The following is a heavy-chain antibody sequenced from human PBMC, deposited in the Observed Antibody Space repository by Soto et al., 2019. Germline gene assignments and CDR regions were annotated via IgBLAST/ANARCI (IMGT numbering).Heavy chain of an antibody. Sequence: EVQLLESGGGLVQPGGSLRLSCAASGFTFSSYAMSWVRQAPGKGLEWVSAISGSGGSTYYADSVKGRFTISRDNSKKPLYLQVDDLTAVDTAGYYCANYSTPPVTDGDDWGQGTLVAVSS. CDR2: ISGSGGST. V-gene: IGHV3-23*01. CDR3: ANYSTPPVTDGDD. J-gene: IGHJ4*02. CDR1: GFTFSSYA. D-gene: IGHD2-15*01.